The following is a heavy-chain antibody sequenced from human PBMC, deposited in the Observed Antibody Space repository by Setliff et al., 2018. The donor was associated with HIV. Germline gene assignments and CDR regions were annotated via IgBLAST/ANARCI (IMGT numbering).Heavy chain of an antibody. Sequence: GSLRLSCSASGFTFSSNAMHWVRQAPGKGLEYVSSISSNGGSTYYADSVKGRFTISRDNSKNTLYLQMSSLRAEDTAVYYCVKGGRYSADPLDYWGQGTLVTDSS. V-gene: IGHV3-64D*09. CDR2: ISSNGGST. CDR3: VKGGRYSADPLDY. CDR1: GFTFSSNA. J-gene: IGHJ4*02. D-gene: IGHD1-26*01.